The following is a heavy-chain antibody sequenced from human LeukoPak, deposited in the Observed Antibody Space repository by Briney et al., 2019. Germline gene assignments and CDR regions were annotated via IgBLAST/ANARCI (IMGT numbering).Heavy chain of an antibody. D-gene: IGHD3-22*01. Sequence: PGGSLRLSCAASGFTFSSYWMHWVRQAPGKGLEWVSTISVSATNTYYADSVKGRFTISRDNSKSTLYLQMNSLRADDTAVYYCATITSMRVVLISWGQGTLVTVSS. CDR3: ATITSMRVVLIS. V-gene: IGHV3-23*01. CDR2: ISVSATNT. CDR1: GFTFSSYW. J-gene: IGHJ1*01.